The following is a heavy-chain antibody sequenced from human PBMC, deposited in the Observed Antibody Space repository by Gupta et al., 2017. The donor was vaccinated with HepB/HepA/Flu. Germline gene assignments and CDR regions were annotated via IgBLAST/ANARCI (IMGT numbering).Heavy chain of an antibody. D-gene: IGHD1-26*01. CDR2: IIPTCGTA. CDR1: GGTFSSYA. CDR3: ARDVEWGSPDKYYFDY. Sequence: QVQLVQSGAEVKKPGSSVKVSCKASGGTFSSYAISWVRQAPGQGLEWMGGIIPTCGTANYAQKFQGRVTITADESTSTAYMELSSLRSEDTAVYYCARDVEWGSPDKYYFDYWGQGTLVTVSS. J-gene: IGHJ4*02. V-gene: IGHV1-69*01.